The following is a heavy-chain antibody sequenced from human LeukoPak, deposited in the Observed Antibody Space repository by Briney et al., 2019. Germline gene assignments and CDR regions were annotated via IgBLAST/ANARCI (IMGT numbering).Heavy chain of an antibody. CDR1: GFTFSGYG. Sequence: GGSLRLSCVASGFTFSGYGMHWVRQAQGKGLEWVAVTWSDGSNKFYADSVKGRFTISRDNSKNTLYLQMNSLRAEDTAVYYCTRESPVVPSASDAFDVWGQGTMVTVSS. D-gene: IGHD2-2*01. V-gene: IGHV3-33*01. J-gene: IGHJ3*01. CDR3: TRESPVVPSASDAFDV. CDR2: TWSDGSNK.